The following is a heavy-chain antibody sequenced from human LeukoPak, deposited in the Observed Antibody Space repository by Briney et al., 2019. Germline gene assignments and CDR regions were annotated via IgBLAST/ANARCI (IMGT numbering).Heavy chain of an antibody. CDR3: ARTPQRYYGSGSYYLDY. Sequence: GASVKVSCKASGGTFSSYAITWVRQAPGQGLEWMGGISAYNGNTNYAQKLQGRVTMTTDTSTSTAYMELRSLRSDDTAVYYCARTPQRYYGSGSYYLDYWGQGTLVTVSS. CDR2: ISAYNGNT. V-gene: IGHV1-18*01. CDR1: GGTFSSYA. J-gene: IGHJ4*02. D-gene: IGHD3-10*01.